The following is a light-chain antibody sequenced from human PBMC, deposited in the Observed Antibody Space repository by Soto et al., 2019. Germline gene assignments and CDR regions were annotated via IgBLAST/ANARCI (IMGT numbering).Light chain of an antibody. CDR3: QQYYSSPLT. J-gene: IGKJ1*01. CDR1: LTISNNF. V-gene: IGKV3-20*01. CDR2: GAS. Sequence: EIVLTQSPGTLSLSPGEGATLSCRASLTISNNFIAWYQQRAGQAPRLVIYGASTMATGIPDRFSASGSGTDFTLTISRLEPEDFAVYFCQQYYSSPLTFGQGTKVEVK.